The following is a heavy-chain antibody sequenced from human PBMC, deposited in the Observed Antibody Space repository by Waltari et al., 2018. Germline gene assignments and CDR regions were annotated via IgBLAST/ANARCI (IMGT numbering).Heavy chain of an antibody. Sequence: QLQLQESGPGLVKSSETLSLICSVSGGSISTNNFYWGWIRQTPGKGLEWIGSVHYTGNPYYNPPLKPRVTISVDSSKNEFSLRLRSVTASDTAVYYCARLFNHYIDVWGRGTAVTVSS. CDR2: VHYTGNP. CDR1: GGSISTNNFY. J-gene: IGHJ6*03. CDR3: ARLFNHYIDV. V-gene: IGHV4-39*01.